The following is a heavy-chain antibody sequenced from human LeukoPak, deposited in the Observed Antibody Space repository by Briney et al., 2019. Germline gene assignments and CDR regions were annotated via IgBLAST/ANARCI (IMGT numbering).Heavy chain of an antibody. V-gene: IGHV3-15*01. D-gene: IGHD3-10*01. CDR1: GFTFSNAW. J-gene: IGHJ4*02. CDR2: VKRIIDGETT. CDR3: TTDSDAY. Sequence: GGSLRLSCTASGFTFSNAWMTWVRQAPGKGLEWVGRVKRIIDGETTQYAAPVKGRFVISRDDSKTTVYLQMNSLKTEDTAMYYCTTDSDAYWGQGSLVTVSS.